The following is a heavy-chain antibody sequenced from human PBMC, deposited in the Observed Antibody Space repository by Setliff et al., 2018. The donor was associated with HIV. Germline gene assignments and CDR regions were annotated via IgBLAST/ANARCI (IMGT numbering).Heavy chain of an antibody. CDR3: ATKYYDSSGQPSDAFDI. D-gene: IGHD3-22*01. J-gene: IGHJ3*02. V-gene: IGHV4-34*01. CDR2: NNHGGST. Sequence: SETLSLTCAVYGGSFTTYYWSWIRQTPGKGLEWIGENNHGGSTNYNPSLKSRVIISVDTSKNQFSVKLNSVTAADTAVYYCATKYYDSSGQPSDAFDIWGQGTVVTVSS. CDR1: GGSFTTYY.